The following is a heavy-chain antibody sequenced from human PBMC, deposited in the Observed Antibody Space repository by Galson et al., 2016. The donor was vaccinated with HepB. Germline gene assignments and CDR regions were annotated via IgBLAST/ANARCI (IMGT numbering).Heavy chain of an antibody. V-gene: IGHV3-15*07. D-gene: IGHD3-22*01. Sequence: SMRLSCAGSGVFFTDAWMNWARQAPGKGLERVSRIKSKGSGGTIDYSSAVKGRFIISRDDSKNMLYLQMNSLKTEGTAVYYCAHDTSGHYRFDYWGQGTLVTVSA. CDR3: AHDTSGHYRFDY. J-gene: IGHJ4*02. CDR1: GVFFTDAW. CDR2: IKSKGSGGTI.